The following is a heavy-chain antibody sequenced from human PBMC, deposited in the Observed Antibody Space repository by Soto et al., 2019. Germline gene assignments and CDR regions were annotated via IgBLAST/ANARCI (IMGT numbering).Heavy chain of an antibody. CDR3: ARGQRFSDWFDP. CDR2: IYSSGST. J-gene: IGHJ5*02. D-gene: IGHD3-3*01. V-gene: IGHV4-4*07. Sequence: SETLSLTCPVSGFAINSYYWTWIRQPAGKGLEWIGRIYSSGSTKYNPSLQSRVTMSLDTSKNQFSLRLTSVTAADTAVYYCARGQRFSDWFDPWGQGTLVTVSS. CDR1: GFAINSYY.